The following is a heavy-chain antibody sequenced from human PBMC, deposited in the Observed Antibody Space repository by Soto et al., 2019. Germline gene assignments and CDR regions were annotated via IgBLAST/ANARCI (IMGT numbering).Heavy chain of an antibody. CDR2: ISYDGSNK. CDR1: GFTFSSYG. J-gene: IGHJ5*02. D-gene: IGHD6-19*01. CDR3: ARSYSSGWYYNWFDP. Sequence: PGGSLRLSCAASGFTFSSYGMHWVRQAPGKGLEWVAVISYDGSNKYYADSVKGRFTISRDNAKNSLYLQMNSLRAEDTAVYYCARSYSSGWYYNWFDPWGQGTLVTVSS. V-gene: IGHV3-30*03.